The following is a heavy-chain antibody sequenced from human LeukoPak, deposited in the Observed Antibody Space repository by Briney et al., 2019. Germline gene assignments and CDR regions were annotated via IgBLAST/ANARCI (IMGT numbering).Heavy chain of an antibody. CDR2: INTDGSST. J-gene: IGHJ4*02. CDR3: ARDRAEGVVVVAATRHFDY. Sequence: PGGSLRLSCAASGFTFSSYWMHWVRQAPGKGLVWVSRINTDGSSTSYADSVKGRFTISRDNAKNTLYLQMNSLRAEDTAVYYCARDRAEGVVVVAATRHFDYWGQGTLVTVSS. D-gene: IGHD2-15*01. CDR1: GFTFSSYW. V-gene: IGHV3-74*01.